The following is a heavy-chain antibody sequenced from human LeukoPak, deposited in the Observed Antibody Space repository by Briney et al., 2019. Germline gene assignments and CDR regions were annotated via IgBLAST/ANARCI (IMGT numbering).Heavy chain of an antibody. CDR3: ARGRAPTYYYDSSGYRYWYFDL. CDR2: INHSGST. V-gene: IGHV4-34*01. Sequence: PSETLSLTCAVYGGSFSGYYWSWIRQPPGKGLEWIGEINHSGSTNNNPSLKSRVTISVDTSKNQFSLKLGSVTAADTAVYYCARGRAPTYYYDSSGYRYWYFDLWGRGALVTVSS. J-gene: IGHJ2*01. D-gene: IGHD3-22*01. CDR1: GGSFSGYY.